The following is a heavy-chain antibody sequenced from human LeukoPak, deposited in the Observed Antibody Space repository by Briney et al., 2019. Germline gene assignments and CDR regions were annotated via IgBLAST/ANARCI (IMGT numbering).Heavy chain of an antibody. V-gene: IGHV3-66*01. CDR3: ARAGDSSGYYYYYYYGMDV. CDR2: IYSGGST. CDR1: GFTVSSNY. D-gene: IGHD3-22*01. Sequence: GGSLRLSCAASGFTVSSNYMSWVRQAPGKGLEWVSVIYSGGSTYYADSVKGRFTISRDNSKNTLYLQMNSLRAEDTAVYYCARAGDSSGYYYYYYYGMDVWGQGTT. J-gene: IGHJ6*02.